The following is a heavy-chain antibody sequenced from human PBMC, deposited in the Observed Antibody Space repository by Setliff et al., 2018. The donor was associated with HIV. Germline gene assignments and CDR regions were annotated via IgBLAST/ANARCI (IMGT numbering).Heavy chain of an antibody. CDR1: GGSVSDTSYY. J-gene: IGHJ4*02. D-gene: IGHD5-12*01. Sequence: SSETLSLTCTVSGGSVSDTSYYWGWIRQPPGKGLERLANVYYSGGTYYNPSLNSRVTISVDTSRNQFSLKLTSVTAADTALYFCARLGDSGYDFRGYFDYWGQGKLVTVSS. V-gene: IGHV4-39*01. CDR3: ARLGDSGYDFRGYFDY. CDR2: VYYSGGT.